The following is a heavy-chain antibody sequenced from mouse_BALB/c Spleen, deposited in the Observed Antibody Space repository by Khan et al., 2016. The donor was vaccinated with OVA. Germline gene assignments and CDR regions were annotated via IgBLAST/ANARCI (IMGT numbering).Heavy chain of an antibody. Sequence: EVELVESGGGLVQPGGSRKLSCAASGFTFSNFGMHWVRQAPEKGLEWVAFISSGSSPIYSADTVKGRFTISRDNPKNTLFLQMTSLRSEDTAMYYCARLGDGGYFDVWGAGTTVTVSS. J-gene: IGHJ1*01. V-gene: IGHV5-17*02. CDR1: GFTFSNFG. CDR3: ARLGDGGYFDV. D-gene: IGHD2-3*01. CDR2: ISSGSSPI.